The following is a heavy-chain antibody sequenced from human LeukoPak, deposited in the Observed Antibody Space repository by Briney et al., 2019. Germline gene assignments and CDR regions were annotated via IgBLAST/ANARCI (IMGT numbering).Heavy chain of an antibody. CDR3: ARSGYYDTGGYYYGY. D-gene: IGHD3-22*01. CDR2: ISSSSSTI. V-gene: IGHV3-48*02. CDR1: GFTFSSYT. J-gene: IGHJ4*02. Sequence: GGSLRLSCAASGFTFSSYTMHWVRQAPGKGLEWVSFISSSSSTILYADSVKGRFTISRDNAKNSLYLQMNSLRDEDTALYYCARSGYYDTGGYYYGYWGQGTPVTVSS.